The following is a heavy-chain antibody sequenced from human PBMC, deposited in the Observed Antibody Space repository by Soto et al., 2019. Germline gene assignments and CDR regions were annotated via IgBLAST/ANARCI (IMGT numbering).Heavy chain of an antibody. D-gene: IGHD3-22*01. CDR3: ARGGYYDSSGSRNYHYYGMNV. V-gene: IGHV1-3*01. CDR1: GYTFSHYA. CDR2: INAGNTHT. Sequence: ASVKVSCKASGYTFSHYAMHWVRQAPGQRLEWMGWINAGNTHTKYSQKFQGRVTFTRDTSTNTAYMELRSLRSDDTAMYYCARGGYYDSSGSRNYHYYGMNVWGQGTTVTVSS. J-gene: IGHJ6*02.